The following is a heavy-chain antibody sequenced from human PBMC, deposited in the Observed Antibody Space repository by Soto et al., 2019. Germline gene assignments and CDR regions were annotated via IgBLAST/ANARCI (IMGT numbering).Heavy chain of an antibody. CDR1: GFTFSSYA. V-gene: IGHV3-23*01. D-gene: IGHD6-19*01. CDR3: AKWEAVASTADLDY. CDR2: ISGSGGST. J-gene: IGHJ4*02. Sequence: EVQLLESGGGLVQPGGSLRLSCAASGFTFSSYAMSWVRQAPGKGLEWVSAISGSGGSTYYADSVKGRFTIARDNSKNTLYLQMNSLRAEDTAVYYCAKWEAVASTADLDYWGQGTLVTVSS.